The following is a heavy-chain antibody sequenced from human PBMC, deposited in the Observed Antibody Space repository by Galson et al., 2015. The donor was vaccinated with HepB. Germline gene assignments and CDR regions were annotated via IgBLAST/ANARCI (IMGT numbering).Heavy chain of an antibody. V-gene: IGHV5-10-1*01. D-gene: IGHD5-18*01. CDR2: IDPSDSYT. CDR3: SRLGGYSYASNPYYFDY. Sequence: QSGAEVKKPGESLRISCKGSGSSFTNYWINWVRQMHGTGLEWMGRIDPSDSYTTYRPSFQGHVTISADKSISTAYQQWSSLKASDTAMLYCSRLGGYSYASNPYYFDYWGQGTPVTVSS. CDR1: GSSFTNYW. J-gene: IGHJ4*02.